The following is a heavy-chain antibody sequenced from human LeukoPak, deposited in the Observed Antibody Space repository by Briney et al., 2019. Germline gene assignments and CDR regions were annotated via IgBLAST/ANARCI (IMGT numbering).Heavy chain of an antibody. Sequence: GRSLRLSCAASGFTSSSYAMHWVRQAPGEGLGWVAVISYDGSNKYYADSVKGRFTISRDNSRNTLYLQIHCLRAEDTAVYYCARGWEWELPNYGMDVWGQGTTVTVSS. CDR1: GFTSSSYA. CDR2: ISYDGSNK. D-gene: IGHD1-26*01. CDR3: ARGWEWELPNYGMDV. J-gene: IGHJ6*02. V-gene: IGHV3-30*04.